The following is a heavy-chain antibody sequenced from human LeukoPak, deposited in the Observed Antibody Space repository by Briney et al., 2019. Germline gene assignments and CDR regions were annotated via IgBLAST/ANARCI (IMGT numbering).Heavy chain of an antibody. V-gene: IGHV1-18*04. D-gene: IGHD1-7*01. CDR3: ARDLNWNSGEDY. Sequence: ASVKVSCKASGYTFTGYYMHWVRQAPGQGLEWMGWISAYNGDTNYAQNLQGRVTMTTDTSTSTAYMELRSLRSDDTAVYYCARDLNWNSGEDYWGQGTLITVSS. J-gene: IGHJ4*02. CDR1: GYTFTGYY. CDR2: ISAYNGDT.